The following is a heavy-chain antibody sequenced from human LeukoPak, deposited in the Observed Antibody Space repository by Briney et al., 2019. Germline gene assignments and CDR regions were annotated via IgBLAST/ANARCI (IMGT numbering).Heavy chain of an antibody. CDR2: ISSSSSTI. CDR1: GFTFSSYS. V-gene: IGHV3-48*01. Sequence: KSGGSLRLSCAASGFTFSSYSMNWVRQAPGKGLEWVSYISSSSSTIYYSDSVKGRFPISRDNAKNSLYLQMNSLKAGDTAVYYCARGNKGSDYWGQGTLVTVSS. CDR3: ARGNKGSDY. J-gene: IGHJ4*02.